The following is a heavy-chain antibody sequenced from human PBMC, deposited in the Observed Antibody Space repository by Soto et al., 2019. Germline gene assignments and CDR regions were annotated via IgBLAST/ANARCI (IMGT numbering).Heavy chain of an antibody. CDR1: GGSISSGGYY. Sequence: QVQLQESGPGLVKPSQTLSLTCTVSGGSISSGGYYWSWIRQHPGKGLEWIGYIYYSGSTYYNPSLKSRVTISVHTPXNQFSLKLSSVTAADTAVYYCARSGYSYGPNPLLYWGQGTLVTVSS. J-gene: IGHJ4*02. CDR2: IYYSGST. D-gene: IGHD5-18*01. CDR3: ARSGYSYGPNPLLY. V-gene: IGHV4-31*03.